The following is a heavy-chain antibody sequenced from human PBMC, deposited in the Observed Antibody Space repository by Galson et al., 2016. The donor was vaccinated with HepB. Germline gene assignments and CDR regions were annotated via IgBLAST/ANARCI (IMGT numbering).Heavy chain of an antibody. CDR3: SHREYCTNGVCTTSMNWFDP. D-gene: IGHD2-8*01. J-gene: IGHJ5*02. V-gene: IGHV2-5*02. CDR2: LYWDGDE. Sequence: PALVKPTQTLTLTCTFSGFSLSTSGEGVGWIRQPPGKALEWLALLYWDGDERYRPSLKSRLTITKDTSRNQVVLTMTNMDPMDTATYYCSHREYCTNGVCTTSMNWFDPWGQGTLVTVSS. CDR1: GFSLSTSGEG.